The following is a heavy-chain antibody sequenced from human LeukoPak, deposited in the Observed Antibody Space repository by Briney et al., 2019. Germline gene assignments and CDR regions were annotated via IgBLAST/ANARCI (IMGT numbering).Heavy chain of an antibody. CDR2: INSDGSST. CDR3: ASLGHAGYYDFWSGYYMPYYMDV. CDR1: GFTFSSYW. D-gene: IGHD3-3*01. V-gene: IGHV3-74*01. Sequence: GGSLRLSCAASGFTFSSYWMHWVRQAPGKGLVWVSRINSDGSSTSHADSVKGRFTISRDNAKNTLYLQMNSLRAEDTAVYYCASLGHAGYYDFWSGYYMPYYMDVWGKGTTVTVSS. J-gene: IGHJ6*03.